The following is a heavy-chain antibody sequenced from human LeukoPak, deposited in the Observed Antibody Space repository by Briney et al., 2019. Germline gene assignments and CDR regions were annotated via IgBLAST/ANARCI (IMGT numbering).Heavy chain of an antibody. D-gene: IGHD3-10*01. J-gene: IGHJ4*02. CDR2: ISGRGGST. CDR1: GFAFSSFA. CDR3: ANGDKKRITMVRGVMQPFDY. Sequence: HPGGSLRLSCAASGFAFSSFAMGWVRQAPGKGLEWVSAISGRGGSTYYAASVKGRFTISRDNSKNTLHLQMNSLRAEDTAVYYCANGDKKRITMVRGVMQPFDYWGQGTLVTVSS. V-gene: IGHV3-23*01.